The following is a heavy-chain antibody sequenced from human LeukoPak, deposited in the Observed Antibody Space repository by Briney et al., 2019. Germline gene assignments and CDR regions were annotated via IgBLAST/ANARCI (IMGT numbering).Heavy chain of an antibody. CDR3: AGGGDRGKYYDFWSGYYEWIDY. CDR2: INTNTGNP. Sequence: GASVKVSCKASGYTFTSYAMNWVRQAPGQGLEWMGWINTNTGNPTYAQGFTGRFVFSLDTSVSTAYLQISSLKAEDTAVYYCAGGGDRGKYYDFWSGYYEWIDYWGQGTLVTVSS. CDR1: GYTFTSYA. J-gene: IGHJ4*02. D-gene: IGHD3-3*01. V-gene: IGHV7-4-1*02.